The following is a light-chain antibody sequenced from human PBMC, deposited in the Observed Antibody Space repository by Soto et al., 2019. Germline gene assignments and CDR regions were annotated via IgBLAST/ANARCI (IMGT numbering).Light chain of an antibody. CDR3: KQDKDGPPSP. V-gene: IGKV3-15*01. J-gene: IGKJ3*01. CDR2: GAS. Sequence: EIVMTQSPATLSVSPGERVTLSCRASQSVSSSLAWYQQKPGQAPRLLIYGASTKATGIPARFSGSGSGTEFTLTISSLQSEDVAVYNCKQDKDGPPSPFGPVTKVDIK. CDR1: QSVSSS.